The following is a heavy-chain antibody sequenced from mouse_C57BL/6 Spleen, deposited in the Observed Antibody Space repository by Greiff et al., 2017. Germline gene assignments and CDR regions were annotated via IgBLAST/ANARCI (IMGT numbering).Heavy chain of an antibody. CDR1: GYSFTDYN. D-gene: IGHD1-1*01. Sequence: VQLKESGPELVKPGASVKISCKASGYSFTDYNMNWVKQSNGKSLEWIGVINPNYGTTSYNQKFKGKATLTVDQSSSTAYMQLNSLTSEDSAVYYCASHYGSSYWFAYWGQGTLVTVSA. CDR2: INPNYGTT. J-gene: IGHJ3*01. V-gene: IGHV1-39*01. CDR3: ASHYGSSYWFAY.